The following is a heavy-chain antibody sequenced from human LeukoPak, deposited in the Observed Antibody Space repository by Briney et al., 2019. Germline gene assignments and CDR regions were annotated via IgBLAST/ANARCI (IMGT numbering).Heavy chain of an antibody. V-gene: IGHV3-53*01. D-gene: IGHD3-9*01. CDR3: TRSRSDYDILTGYYKGDNWFDP. CDR1: GFTVSSNY. CDR2: IFSGGST. Sequence: GGSLRLSCAASGFTVSSNYMSWVRQAPGKGLEWVSVIFSGGSTSYADSVKGRFTISRDNSKNTLYLQMDSLRAEDTAVYYCTRSRSDYDILTGYYKGDNWFDPWGQGTLVTVSS. J-gene: IGHJ5*02.